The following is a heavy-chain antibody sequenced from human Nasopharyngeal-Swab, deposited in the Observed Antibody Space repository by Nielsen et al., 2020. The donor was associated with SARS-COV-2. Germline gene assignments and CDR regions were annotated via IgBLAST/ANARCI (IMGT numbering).Heavy chain of an antibody. Sequence: SETLSLTCAVFNGSSNSYYWTWIRQLPGKGLEWIGEINHAGITKYNPSLKSRVAISVDTSQNQFSLKLSSVSAADTAVYYCARETSVTTLWYFDLWGRGTLVTVSS. CDR2: INHAGIT. J-gene: IGHJ2*01. CDR1: NGSSNSYY. CDR3: ARETSVTTLWYFDL. D-gene: IGHD4-17*01. V-gene: IGHV4-34*01.